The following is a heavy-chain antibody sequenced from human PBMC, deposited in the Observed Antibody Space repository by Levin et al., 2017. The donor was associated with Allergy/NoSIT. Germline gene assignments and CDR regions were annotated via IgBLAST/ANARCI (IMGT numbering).Heavy chain of an antibody. CDR2: IYYNGGA. V-gene: IGHV4-31*03. Sequence: SQTLSLTCTVSNGSFMRGGYYWSWIRQPPGKGLEWIGYIYYNGGAYYSPSLKSRVVISMDTSNNQFSLKLNSVTTADTAVYYCARDSPFTISIWGQGTLVTVSS. J-gene: IGHJ4*02. CDR1: NGSFMRGGYY. D-gene: IGHD2/OR15-2a*01. CDR3: ARDSPFTISI.